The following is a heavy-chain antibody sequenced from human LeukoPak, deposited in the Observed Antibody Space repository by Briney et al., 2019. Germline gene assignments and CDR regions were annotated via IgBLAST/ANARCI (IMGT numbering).Heavy chain of an antibody. CDR1: RFTFSNYW. CDR3: SRHTSSWHAMDV. D-gene: IGHD6-13*01. CDR2: IKQDGSEK. J-gene: IGHJ6*02. Sequence: PGGSLRLSRAASRFTFSNYWMRWVRQAPGKGLEWVATIKQDGSEKYYVDSVKGRFTISRDNAKNSLYLQMNSLRAEDTAVYYCSRHTSSWHAMDVWGHGTTVTVSS. V-gene: IGHV3-7*04.